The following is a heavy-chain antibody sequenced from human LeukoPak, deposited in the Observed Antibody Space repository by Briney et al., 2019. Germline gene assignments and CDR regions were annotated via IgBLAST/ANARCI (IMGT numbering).Heavy chain of an antibody. J-gene: IGHJ5*02. CDR2: ISYRGST. V-gene: IGHV4-59*01. CDR1: GGSMSSYY. CDR3: ASGSHNWFDP. Sequence: PSETLSLTCTVSGGSMSSYYWNWIRQPPGKGLEWIAYISYRGSTNYNPSLKSRVTISADTSKSQFSLKLTSVTAADTAVYYCASGSHNWFDPWGQGTLVTVSS.